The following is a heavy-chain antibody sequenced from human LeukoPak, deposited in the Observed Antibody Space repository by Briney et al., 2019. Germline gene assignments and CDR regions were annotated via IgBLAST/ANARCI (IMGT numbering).Heavy chain of an antibody. V-gene: IGHV1-2*04. CDR3: ARDRGGSSSYGFDY. CDR1: GYTFTGDY. Sequence: ASVKVSCKASGYTFTGDYMHWVRQAPGQGLEWMGWINPNSGGTNYAQKFQGWVTMTRDTSISTAYMELSRLRSDDTAVYYCARDRGGSSSYGFDYWGQGTLVTVSS. D-gene: IGHD6-6*01. J-gene: IGHJ4*02. CDR2: INPNSGGT.